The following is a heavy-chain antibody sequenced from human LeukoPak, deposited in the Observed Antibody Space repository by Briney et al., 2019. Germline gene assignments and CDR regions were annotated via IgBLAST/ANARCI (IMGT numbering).Heavy chain of an antibody. V-gene: IGHV4-61*01. CDR1: GGSISSGSYY. CDR2: IYYSGST. J-gene: IGHJ2*01. Sequence: SQTLSLTCTVSGGSISSGSYYWSWIRQPPGKGLEWIGYIYYSGSTNYNPSLKSRVTISVDTSKNQFSLKLSSVTAADTAVYYCARDRLTTGYSSSWYRAWYFDLWGRGTLVTVSS. D-gene: IGHD6-13*01. CDR3: ARDRLTTGYSSSWYRAWYFDL.